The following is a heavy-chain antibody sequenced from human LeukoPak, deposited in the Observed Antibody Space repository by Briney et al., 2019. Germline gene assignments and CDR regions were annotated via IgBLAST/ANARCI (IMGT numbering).Heavy chain of an antibody. CDR3: ARVDVSYHHYYYYYYIDV. V-gene: IGHV1-18*01. J-gene: IGHJ6*03. CDR1: GYTFTSYG. D-gene: IGHD1-26*01. Sequence: ASVKVSCKASGYTFTSYGISWVRQAPGQGLEWMGWISAYNGNTNYAKKLQGTVTMTTDTSTSTAYMDLSSLRSDDTAVYYCARVDVSYHHYYYYYYIDVWGKGTTVTISS. CDR2: ISAYNGNT.